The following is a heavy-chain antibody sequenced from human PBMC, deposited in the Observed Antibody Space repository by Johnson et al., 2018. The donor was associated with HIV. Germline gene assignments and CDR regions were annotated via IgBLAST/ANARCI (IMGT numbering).Heavy chain of an antibody. J-gene: IGHJ3*02. CDR2: ISYDGNNK. CDR1: GFTFRNYA. D-gene: IGHD2-15*01. V-gene: IGHV3-30*18. CDR3: AKAGQLVAATSAFDI. Sequence: QVQLVESGGGVVQPGRSLRLSCTASGFTFRNYAMHWVRQAPGKGLEWVALISYDGNNKYYAASVKGRFTIYRDNSKNTLYLQMNSLRSEDTAVYYCAKAGQLVAATSAFDIWGQGTMVTVSS.